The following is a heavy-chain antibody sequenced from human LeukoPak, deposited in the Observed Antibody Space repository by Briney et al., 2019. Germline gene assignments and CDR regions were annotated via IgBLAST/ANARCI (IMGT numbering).Heavy chain of an antibody. Sequence: PSETLSLTCTVSGGSISSYYWSWIRQPPGKGLEWIGYIYYSGSTNYNPSLKSRVTISVDTSKNQFSLKLSSVTAADTAVYYCASGFESGFKISPAFAFDYWGQGTLVTVSS. CDR1: GGSISSYY. CDR2: IYYSGST. J-gene: IGHJ4*02. V-gene: IGHV4-59*01. CDR3: ASGFESGFKISPAFAFDY. D-gene: IGHD2/OR15-2a*01.